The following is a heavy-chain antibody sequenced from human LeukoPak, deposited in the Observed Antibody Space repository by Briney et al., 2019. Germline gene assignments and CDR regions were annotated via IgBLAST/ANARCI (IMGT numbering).Heavy chain of an antibody. J-gene: IGHJ5*02. Sequence: GGSLRLACAASGFTFSSYAMSWVRQAPGKGLEWVSAISGSGGSTYYADSVKGRFTISRDNSKNTLYLQMNSLRAEDTAVYYCAKGYYGSGGTNWFDPWGQGTLVTVSS. D-gene: IGHD3-10*01. CDR3: AKGYYGSGGTNWFDP. V-gene: IGHV3-23*01. CDR1: GFTFSSYA. CDR2: ISGSGGST.